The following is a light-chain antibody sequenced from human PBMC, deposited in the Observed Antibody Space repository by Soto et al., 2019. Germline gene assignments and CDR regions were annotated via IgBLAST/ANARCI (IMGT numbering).Light chain of an antibody. CDR2: EVN. J-gene: IGLJ2*01. Sequence: QSALTQPASVSGSPGQSITISCTGTSTDVGGYNYVSWYQQHPGKAPKLIIYEVNNRPSGISNRFSGSKSGNTASLTISGLQAEDEADYFCTSYTSSITLVLFGGGTKLTVL. CDR3: TSYTSSITLVL. CDR1: STDVGGYNY. V-gene: IGLV2-14*01.